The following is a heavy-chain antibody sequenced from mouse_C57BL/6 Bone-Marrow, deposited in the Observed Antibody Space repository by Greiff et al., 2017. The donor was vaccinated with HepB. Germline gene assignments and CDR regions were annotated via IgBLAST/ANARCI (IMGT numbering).Heavy chain of an antibody. CDR3: ARWGLRRDHYAMDY. D-gene: IGHD2-4*01. CDR2: IYPGSGST. CDR1: GYTFTSYW. Sequence: VQLQQPGAELVKPGASVKMSCKASGYTFTSYWITWVKQRPGQGLEWIGDIYPGSGSTNYNEKFKSKATLTVDTSSSTAYMQLSSLTSEDSAVYYCARWGLRRDHYAMDYWGQGPSVTVSS. V-gene: IGHV1-55*01. J-gene: IGHJ4*01.